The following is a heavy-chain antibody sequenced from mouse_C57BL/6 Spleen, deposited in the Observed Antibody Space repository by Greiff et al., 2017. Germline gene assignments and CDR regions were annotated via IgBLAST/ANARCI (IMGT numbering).Heavy chain of an antibody. Sequence: QVQLQQPGAELVMPGASVKLSCKASGYTFTSYWMHWVKQRPGQGLEWIGEIDPSDSYTNYNQKFKGKSTWTVDKSSSTAYMQLSSLTPEDAAVYYCARNAKDYWGQGTSVTDAS. CDR1: GYTFTSYW. CDR2: IDPSDSYT. V-gene: IGHV1-69*01. J-gene: IGHJ4*01. CDR3: ARNAKDY.